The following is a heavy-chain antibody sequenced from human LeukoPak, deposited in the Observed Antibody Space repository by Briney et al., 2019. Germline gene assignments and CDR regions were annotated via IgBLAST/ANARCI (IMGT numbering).Heavy chain of an antibody. CDR1: GFTFSSSG. J-gene: IGHJ4*02. Sequence: GGSLRLSCAASGFTFSSSGMHWVRQAPGKGLEWVAFIDYDGRNAFYADSVKGRFTISRDNSKNTLYLQMNSLRPEDTAIYYCTGGGRPTGYYIYWGQGTLVTVSS. D-gene: IGHD3-9*01. CDR2: IDYDGRNA. CDR3: TGGGRPTGYYIY. V-gene: IGHV3-30*02.